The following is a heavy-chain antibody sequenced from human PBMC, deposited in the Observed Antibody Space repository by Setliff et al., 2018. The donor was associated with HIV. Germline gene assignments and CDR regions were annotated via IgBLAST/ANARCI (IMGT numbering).Heavy chain of an antibody. D-gene: IGHD3-10*01. CDR3: ASKGGSGNYPDSDAFDI. Sequence: ASVKVSCKASGNTFSSHYMHWVRQAPGKGLEWMGLINPSGDITSYAEKFQGSVTMTRDTSTSTVYMELRSLRSEDTAIYYCASKGGSGNYPDSDAFDIWGQGTLVTVSS. V-gene: IGHV1-46*01. CDR2: INPSGDIT. J-gene: IGHJ3*02. CDR1: GNTFSSHY.